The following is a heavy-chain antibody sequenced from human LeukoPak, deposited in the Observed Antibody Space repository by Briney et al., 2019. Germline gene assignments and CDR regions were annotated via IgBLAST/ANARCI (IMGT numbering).Heavy chain of an antibody. D-gene: IGHD3-10*01. V-gene: IGHV2-70*13. Sequence: ESGPALVKPTQTLTLTCTTSGFSLSTRGMCVSWIRQPPGKALEALALLDWDDDKYYSTCLKTRLTISKDTTKNQVVLTMTNMDPVDTATYYCARIRRCYYGSGSLDYWGQGTLVTVSS. CDR3: ARIRRCYYGSGSLDY. CDR2: LDWDDDK. J-gene: IGHJ4*02. CDR1: GFSLSTRGMC.